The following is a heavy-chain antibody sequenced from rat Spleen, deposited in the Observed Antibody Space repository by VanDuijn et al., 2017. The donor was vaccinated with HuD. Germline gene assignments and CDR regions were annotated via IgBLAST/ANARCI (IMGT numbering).Heavy chain of an antibody. Sequence: EVQLVESDGGLVQPGRSLKLSCAASGFTFSDYYMAWVRQAPTKGLEWVATISSSGSRRFYQDSVKGRFSISRDNAKSSLYLQMNSLKSEDTATYYCAKVTYYGYYYFDYWGQGVMVTVSS. CDR3: AKVTYYGYYYFDY. V-gene: IGHV5-29*01. CDR2: ISSSGSRR. D-gene: IGHD1-9*01. CDR1: GFTFSDYY. J-gene: IGHJ2*01.